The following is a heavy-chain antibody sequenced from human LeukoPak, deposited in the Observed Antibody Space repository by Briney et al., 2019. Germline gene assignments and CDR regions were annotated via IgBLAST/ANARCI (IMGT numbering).Heavy chain of an antibody. D-gene: IGHD6-6*01. Sequence: ASVKVSCKVSGHTLTEFSMHWVRRAPGKRLEWMGRFDPEDGETIYAQKLQGRVTMTTDTSTSTAYMELRSLRSDDTAVYYCARDSSSSFDYWGQGTLVTVSS. CDR3: ARDSSSSFDY. CDR2: FDPEDGET. CDR1: GHTLTEFS. J-gene: IGHJ4*02. V-gene: IGHV1-24*01.